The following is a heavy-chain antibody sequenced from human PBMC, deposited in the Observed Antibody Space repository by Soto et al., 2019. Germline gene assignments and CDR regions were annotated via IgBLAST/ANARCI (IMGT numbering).Heavy chain of an antibody. CDR1: GFTFSSYS. CDR2: ISSSSSYI. Sequence: GGSLRLSCAASGFTFSSYSMNWFRQAPGKGLEWVSSISSSSSYIYYADSVKGRFTISRDNAKNSLYLQMNSLRAEDTAVYYCARAYSDTVADTPFDYWGQGTLVTVSS. CDR3: ARAYSDTVADTPFDY. V-gene: IGHV3-21*01. J-gene: IGHJ4*02. D-gene: IGHD2-15*01.